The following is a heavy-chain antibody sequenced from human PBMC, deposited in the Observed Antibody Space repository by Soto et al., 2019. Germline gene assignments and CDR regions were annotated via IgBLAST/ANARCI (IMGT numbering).Heavy chain of an antibody. Sequence: QVQLVQSGAEVKKPGASVKVSCKASGYTFTGYFMHWVRQAPGQGLEWMGWINPNSGGTNYAQKFQGRVTMTRDTSTSTVYMELSSLRSEDTAVYYCARDRVGATTHFDYWGQGTLVTVSS. CDR1: GYTFTGYF. CDR3: ARDRVGATTHFDY. D-gene: IGHD1-26*01. CDR2: INPNSGGT. J-gene: IGHJ4*02. V-gene: IGHV1-2*02.